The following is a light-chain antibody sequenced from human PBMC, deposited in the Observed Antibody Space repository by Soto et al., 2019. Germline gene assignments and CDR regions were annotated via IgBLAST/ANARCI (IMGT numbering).Light chain of an antibody. CDR3: CSFSRSFTDYV. J-gene: IGLJ1*01. V-gene: IGLV2-11*01. CDR1: SSDVGGYNH. Sequence: SALTQPRSVSGSPGQSVTISCTGTSSDVGGYNHVSWYQQHPGKAPKLMISDVSKRPSGVPDRFSGSKSGNTASLTISGLQVEDEADYYCCSFSRSFTDYVFGSGTKLTVL. CDR2: DVS.